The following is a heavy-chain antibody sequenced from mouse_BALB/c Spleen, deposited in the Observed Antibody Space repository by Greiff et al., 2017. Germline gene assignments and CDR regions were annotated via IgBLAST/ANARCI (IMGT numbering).Heavy chain of an antibody. Sequence: EVQLVESGGGLVQPGGSLKLSCAASGFTFSSYTMSWVRQTPEKRLEWVAYISNGGGSTYYPDTVKGRFTISRDNAKNTLYLQMSSLKSEDTAMYYCARGDGRGYAMDYWGQGTSVTVSS. CDR2: ISNGGGST. J-gene: IGHJ4*01. CDR1: GFTFSSYT. V-gene: IGHV5-12-2*01. D-gene: IGHD1-1*02. CDR3: ARGDGRGYAMDY.